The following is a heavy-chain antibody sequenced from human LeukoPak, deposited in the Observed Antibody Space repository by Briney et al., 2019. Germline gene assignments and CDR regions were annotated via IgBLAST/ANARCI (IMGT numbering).Heavy chain of an antibody. CDR3: ARDPGITIFGVVMYFDY. J-gene: IGHJ4*02. Sequence: ASVKVSFKASGYTFTVYYMHWVRQAPGQGLEWMGWINPNSGGTNYAQKFQGRVTMTRDTSISTAYMELSRLRSDDTAVYYCARDPGITIFGVVMYFDYWGQGTLVTVSS. CDR2: INPNSGGT. CDR1: GYTFTVYY. D-gene: IGHD3-3*01. V-gene: IGHV1-2*02.